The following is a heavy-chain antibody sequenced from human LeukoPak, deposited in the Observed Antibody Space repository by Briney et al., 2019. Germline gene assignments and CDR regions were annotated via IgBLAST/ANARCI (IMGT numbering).Heavy chain of an antibody. CDR2: IYHSGST. CDR3: ARVKGYSYGHDY. CDR1: GGSISSSNR. V-gene: IGHV4-4*02. Sequence: SGTLSLTCAVSGGSISSSNRWSWVRQPPGKGLEWIGEIYHSGSTNYNPSLKSRVTISVDKSKNQFSLKLSAVTAADTAVYYCARVKGYSYGHDYWGQGTLVTVSS. J-gene: IGHJ4*02. D-gene: IGHD5-18*01.